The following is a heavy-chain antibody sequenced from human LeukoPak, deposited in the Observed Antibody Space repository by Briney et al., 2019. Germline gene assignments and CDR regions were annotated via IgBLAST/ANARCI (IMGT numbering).Heavy chain of an antibody. CDR2: INPNSGGT. Sequence: ASVKVSCKASGYTFTGYYMHWVRQAPGQGLEWMGWINPNSGGTNYAQKFQGRVTMTRDTSISTAYMELSRLRSDDTAVYYCARGDCTSSTCTVGGEAPFDHWGQGTLVTVSS. CDR3: ARGDCTSSTCTVGGEAPFDH. J-gene: IGHJ4*02. D-gene: IGHD2-8*01. V-gene: IGHV1-2*02. CDR1: GYTFTGYY.